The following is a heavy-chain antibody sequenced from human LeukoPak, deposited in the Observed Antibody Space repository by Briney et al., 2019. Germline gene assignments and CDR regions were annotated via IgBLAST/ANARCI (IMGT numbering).Heavy chain of an antibody. Sequence: PGRSLRLSCVVSGFTFSSYGMHWVRQAPGKGLEWVAVISCDGSNKYYADSVKGRFTISRDNSKNTLYLQMNSLRAEDTAVYYCAKRGYYYDSSGYYSRTYFDYWGQGTLVIVSS. D-gene: IGHD3-22*01. J-gene: IGHJ4*02. CDR3: AKRGYYYDSSGYYSRTYFDY. CDR2: ISCDGSNK. CDR1: GFTFSSYG. V-gene: IGHV3-30*18.